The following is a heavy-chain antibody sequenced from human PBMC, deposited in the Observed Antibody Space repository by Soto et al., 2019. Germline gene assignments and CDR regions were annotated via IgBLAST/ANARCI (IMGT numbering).Heavy chain of an antibody. CDR2: IYYSGST. Sequence: SETLSLTCTVSGGSISSSSYHWGWIRQPPGKGLEWIGSIYYSGSTYYNPSLKSRVTISVDTSKNQFSLKLSSVTAADTAVYYCARHYPETLRFLEWLLTRGKYFDYWGQGTLVTVSS. CDR1: GGSISSSSYH. CDR3: ARHYPETLRFLEWLLTRGKYFDY. J-gene: IGHJ4*02. D-gene: IGHD3-3*01. V-gene: IGHV4-39*01.